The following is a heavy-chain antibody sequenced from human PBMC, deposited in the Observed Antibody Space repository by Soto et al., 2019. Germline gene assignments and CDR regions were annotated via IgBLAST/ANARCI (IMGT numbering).Heavy chain of an antibody. CDR1: VFTFSSYG. CDR3: ARERFVVVPAAALPRKPNWFDP. CDR2: ISSSSSYI. Sequence: KTWGSLRVSCAASVFTFSSYGMNWVRQAPGKGLEWVSSISSSSSYIYYADSVKGRFTISRDNAKNSLYLQMNSLRAEDTAVYYCARERFVVVPAAALPRKPNWFDPWGQGTLVTVSS. D-gene: IGHD2-2*01. J-gene: IGHJ5*02. V-gene: IGHV3-21*01.